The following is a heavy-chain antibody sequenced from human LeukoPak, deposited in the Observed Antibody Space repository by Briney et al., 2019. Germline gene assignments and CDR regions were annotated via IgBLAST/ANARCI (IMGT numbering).Heavy chain of an antibody. J-gene: IGHJ3*01. V-gene: IGHV3-23*01. CDR3: AKPTPYGTPWAGAFDL. Sequence: PGGSLRLSCAASGFTFSNYAMTWVRQAPGKGLEWVSSMGRSGDTYYVDSVKGRFSISRDASKNTMYLQMSTLRADDTAVYFCAKPTPYGTPWAGAFDLWGQGTMVTVSS. CDR2: MGRSGDT. D-gene: IGHD3-10*01. CDR1: GFTFSNYA.